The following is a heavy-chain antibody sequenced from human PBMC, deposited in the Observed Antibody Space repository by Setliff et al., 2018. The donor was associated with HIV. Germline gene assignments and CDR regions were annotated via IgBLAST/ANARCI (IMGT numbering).Heavy chain of an antibody. CDR2: INTNSWIP. J-gene: IGHJ6*03. CDR1: GYSFSRFS. Sequence: GASVKVSCKASGYSFSRFSINWVRQAPGQGLEWMGWINTNSWIPTYAQGFTGRFVFSLDTTVRTAYLEISDLRADDTGVYYCARDSSEYFDFSSGDFHYMDVWGKGTTVTV. V-gene: IGHV7-4-1*02. D-gene: IGHD3-3*01. CDR3: ARDSSEYFDFSSGDFHYMDV.